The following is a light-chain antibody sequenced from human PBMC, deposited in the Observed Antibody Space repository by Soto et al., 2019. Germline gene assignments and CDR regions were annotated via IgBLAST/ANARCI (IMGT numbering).Light chain of an antibody. V-gene: IGLV2-14*03. J-gene: IGLJ1*01. CDR2: DVS. CDR3: NSFTTTNTDV. Sequence: QSALTQPASVSGSPGQSITISCTGASSDVGGFDHVSWYQQHPGKVPRLLIYDVSSRPSGVSDRFSGSKSGNTASLTISGLQAEDEADYYCNSFTTTNTDVFVTGTKVTVL. CDR1: SSDVGGFDH.